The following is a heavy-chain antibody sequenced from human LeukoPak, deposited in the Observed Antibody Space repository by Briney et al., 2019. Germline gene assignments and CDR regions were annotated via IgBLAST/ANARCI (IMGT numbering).Heavy chain of an antibody. J-gene: IGHJ3*02. V-gene: IGHV3-30*03. CDR1: GFTFRSYG. CDR3: ARVGVEWELPDDAFDI. D-gene: IGHD1-26*01. CDR2: ISYDGSNK. Sequence: GGSLRLSCAASGFTFRSYGMHWVRQAPGKGLEWVAVISYDGSNKYYADSVKGRFIISRDNSKNTLYLQMNSLRAEDTAVYYCARVGVEWELPDDAFDIWGQGTMVTVSS.